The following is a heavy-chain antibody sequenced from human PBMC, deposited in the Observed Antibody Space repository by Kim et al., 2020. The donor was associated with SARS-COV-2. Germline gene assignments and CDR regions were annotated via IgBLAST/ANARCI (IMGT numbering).Heavy chain of an antibody. CDR1: GGTFSSYA. Sequence: SVKVSCKASGGTFSSYAISWVRQAPGQGLEWMGGIIPIFGTENYAQKFQGRVTITADESTSTAYMELSSLRSEDTAVYYCARDGGPSCSGGSCYSATDGLFDPWGQGTLVTVSS. V-gene: IGHV1-69*13. D-gene: IGHD2-15*01. J-gene: IGHJ5*02. CDR2: IIPIFGTE. CDR3: ARDGGPSCSGGSCYSATDGLFDP.